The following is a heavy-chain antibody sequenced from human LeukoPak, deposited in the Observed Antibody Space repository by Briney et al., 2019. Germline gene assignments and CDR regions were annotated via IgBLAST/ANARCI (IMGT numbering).Heavy chain of an antibody. Sequence: GGSLRLSCAASGFTFSSYTMSWVRQAPGKGLEWVSTITTSDGNTYYADSVKGRFTVSRDNSKNTLFLQMNSLRAEDTAVYYCAKDGGLWVSAHWGDSWGRGTLVTVSS. CDR2: ITTSDGNT. D-gene: IGHD7-27*01. V-gene: IGHV3-23*01. J-gene: IGHJ4*02. CDR3: AKDGGLWVSAHWGDS. CDR1: GFTFSSYT.